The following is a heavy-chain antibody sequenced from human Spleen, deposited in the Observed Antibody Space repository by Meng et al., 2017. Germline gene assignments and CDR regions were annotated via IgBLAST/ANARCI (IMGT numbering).Heavy chain of an antibody. V-gene: IGHV3-11*01. J-gene: IGHJ3*02. CDR2: ISSSGSTI. D-gene: IGHD3-10*01. Sequence: GGSLRLSCAVSGFILSDNYMNWIRQAPGRGLEWISYISSSGSTIYYADSVKGRFTISRHNSKNTLYLQMNSLRAEDTAVYYCARTMVRGVISAFDIWGQGTMVTVSS. CDR1: GFILSDNY. CDR3: ARTMVRGVISAFDI.